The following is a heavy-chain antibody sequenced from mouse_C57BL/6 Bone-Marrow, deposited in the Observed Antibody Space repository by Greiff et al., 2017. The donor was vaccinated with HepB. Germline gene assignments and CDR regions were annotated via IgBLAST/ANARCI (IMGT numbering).Heavy chain of an antibody. V-gene: IGHV5-9-1*02. D-gene: IGHD1-1*01. CDR1: GFTFSSYA. CDR3: TRDRYYGSSYPYAMDY. J-gene: IGHJ4*01. Sequence: EVMLVESGEGLVKPGGSLKLSCAASGFTFSSYAMSWVRQTPEKRLEWVAYISSGGDYIYYADTVKGRFTISRDNARNTLYRQMSSLKSEDTAMYYCTRDRYYGSSYPYAMDYWGQGTSVTVSS. CDR2: ISSGGDYI.